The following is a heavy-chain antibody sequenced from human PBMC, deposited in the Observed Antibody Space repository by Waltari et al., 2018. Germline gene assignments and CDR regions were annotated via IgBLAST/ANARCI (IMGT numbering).Heavy chain of an antibody. J-gene: IGHJ4*02. CDR3: ARVAPGPYYFDS. CDR2: INPSGGSA. Sequence: QVQLGQSGAEVKKPGASVNISCKASGYTFATFHIHWVRQAPGHGLEWMGKINPSGGSAGYPQKFQGRITMTREMSTGTVYMELSSLTYEDTAVYFCARVAPGPYYFDSWGQGTLVTVSS. CDR1: GYTFATFH. V-gene: IGHV1-46*01.